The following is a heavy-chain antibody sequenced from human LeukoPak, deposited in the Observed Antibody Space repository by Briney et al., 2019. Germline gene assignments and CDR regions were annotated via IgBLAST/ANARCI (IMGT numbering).Heavy chain of an antibody. CDR1: GYTFTGYY. J-gene: IGHJ4*02. Sequence: ASVKVSCKASGYTFTGYYMHWVRQAPGQGLEWMGWINPNSGGTNYAQKFQGRVTMTRDTSISTAYMELSSLRYDDTAVYYCARGSANFGEFDFDYWGQGTLVTVSS. D-gene: IGHD3-10*01. CDR2: INPNSGGT. CDR3: ARGSANFGEFDFDY. V-gene: IGHV1-2*02.